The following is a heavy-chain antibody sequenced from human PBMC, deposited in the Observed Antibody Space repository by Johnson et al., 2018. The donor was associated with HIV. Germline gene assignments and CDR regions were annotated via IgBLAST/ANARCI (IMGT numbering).Heavy chain of an antibody. CDR1: GFTFSSSG. CDR3: TTAVDGAPDAFDI. J-gene: IGHJ3*02. D-gene: IGHD4-17*01. Sequence: VQLVESGGGVVQPGRSLRLSCVASGFTFSSSGMHWVRQAPGKGLEWVGRIKSKTDGGTTDYAAPVKGRFTISRDDSKNTLYLQMNSLKTEDTAVYYCTTAVDGAPDAFDIWGQGTMVIVSS. CDR2: IKSKTDGGTT. V-gene: IGHV3-15*01.